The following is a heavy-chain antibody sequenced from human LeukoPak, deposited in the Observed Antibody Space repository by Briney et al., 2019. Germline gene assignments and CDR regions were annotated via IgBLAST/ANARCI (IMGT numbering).Heavy chain of an antibody. CDR1: GYTFTGYY. D-gene: IGHD5-18*01. CDR2: INPNSGGT. Sequence: ASMKVSCKASGYTFTGYYMHWVRQAPGQGLEWMGWINPNSGGTNYAQKFQGRVTMTRDTSISTAYMELSRLRSDDTAVYYCARGRGYSYANLDYWGQGTLVTVSS. V-gene: IGHV1-2*02. CDR3: ARGRGYSYANLDY. J-gene: IGHJ4*02.